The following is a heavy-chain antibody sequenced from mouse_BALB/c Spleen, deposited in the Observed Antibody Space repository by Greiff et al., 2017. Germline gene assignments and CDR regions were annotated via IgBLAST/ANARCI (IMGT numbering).Heavy chain of an antibody. CDR2: ISSGSSTI. CDR3: ARYDYYAMDY. Sequence: EVHLVEPGGGLVQPGGSRKLSCAASGFTFSSFGMHWVRQAPEKGLEWVAYISSGSSTIYYADTVKGRFTISRDNPKNTLFLQMTSLRSEDTAMYYCARYDYYAMDYWGQGTSVTVSS. J-gene: IGHJ4*01. CDR1: GFTFSSFG. V-gene: IGHV5-17*02.